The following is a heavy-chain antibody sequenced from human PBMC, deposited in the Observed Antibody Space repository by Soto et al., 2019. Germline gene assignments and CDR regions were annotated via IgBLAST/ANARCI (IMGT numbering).Heavy chain of an antibody. D-gene: IGHD2-2*01. J-gene: IGHJ5*02. CDR2: INHSGST. CDR1: GGSFSGYY. Sequence: SETLSLTCAVYGGSFSGYYWSRIRQPPGKGLEWIGEINHSGSTNYNPSLKSRVTISVDTSKNQFSLKLSSVTAADTAVYYCARGRIKIVVVPAAIYSPWGQGTLVTVSS. CDR3: ARGRIKIVVVPAAIYSP. V-gene: IGHV4-34*01.